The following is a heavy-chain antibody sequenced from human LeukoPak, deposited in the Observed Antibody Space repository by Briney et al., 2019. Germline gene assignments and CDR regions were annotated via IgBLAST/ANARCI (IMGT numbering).Heavy chain of an antibody. J-gene: IGHJ4*02. D-gene: IGHD1-26*01. V-gene: IGHV3-21*06. CDR2: IGGSSCSI. CDR1: GFTFSSYS. Sequence: GGSLRLSCAASGFTFSSYSMNWVRQAPGKGLEWVSSIGGSSCSIYYADSVKGRFTISRDNAKNSLYLQMISLRAEDTAVYYCAREREESFDYWGQGTLVTVSS. CDR3: AREREESFDY.